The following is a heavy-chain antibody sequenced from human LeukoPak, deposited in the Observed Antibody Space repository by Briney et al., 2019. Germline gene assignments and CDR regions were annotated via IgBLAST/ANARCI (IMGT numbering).Heavy chain of an antibody. J-gene: IGHJ4*03. V-gene: IGHV5-51*01. CDR3: ARHSWVIGAI. CDR2: IYPRDSDT. D-gene: IGHD3-22*01. CDR1: GYTFTHQW. Sequence: GESLRISCMASGYTFTHQWIGWVRQMSGSGLEWMGIIYPRDSDTIYSPSFQGHVTISADTSINTAYLEWSSLEASDTAIYYCARHSWVIGAIWGQGTLVTVSS.